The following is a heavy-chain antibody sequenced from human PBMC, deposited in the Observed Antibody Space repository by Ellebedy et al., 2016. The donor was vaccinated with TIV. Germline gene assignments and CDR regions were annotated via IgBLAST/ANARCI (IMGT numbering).Heavy chain of an antibody. CDR3: ARGQDDYGDRDWFDP. V-gene: IGHV4-34*01. CDR1: GGTFTNYY. Sequence: MPSETLSLTCVVYGGTFTNYYWSWIRQAPGKGLEWIGEISHSGSTNYNPSLKSRVTMSVDTSQNKFSLNLSSVTAADTAVYYCARGQDDYGDRDWFDPWGQGTLVTVSS. CDR2: ISHSGST. D-gene: IGHD4-17*01. J-gene: IGHJ5*02.